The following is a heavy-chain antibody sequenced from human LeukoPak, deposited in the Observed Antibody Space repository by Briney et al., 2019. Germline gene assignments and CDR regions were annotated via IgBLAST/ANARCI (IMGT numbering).Heavy chain of an antibody. J-gene: IGHJ4*02. CDR3: AKGSSGYYNPFDY. D-gene: IGHD3-22*01. CDR1: GFTFDDYA. CDR2: ISWNSGSI. Sequence: GGSLRLSCAASGFTFDDYAMHWVRQAPGKGLEWVSGISWNSGSIGYADSVRGRFTISRDNAKNSLYLQMNSLRAEDTALYYCAKGSSGYYNPFDYWGQGTLVTVSS. V-gene: IGHV3-9*01.